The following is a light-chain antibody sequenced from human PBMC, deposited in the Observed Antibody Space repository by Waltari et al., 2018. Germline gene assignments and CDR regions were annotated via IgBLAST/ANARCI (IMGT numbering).Light chain of an antibody. CDR3: QQYGTLIT. CDR1: QSVRSSY. Sequence: EIVLTQSPGTLSLSPGERATLSCRASQSVRSSYLAWYQQKPGQAPRLLIYGASSRATGIPDRFSGSGSGTDFPLTISRLEPEDFAVYYCQQYGTLITFGQGTRLEIK. CDR2: GAS. V-gene: IGKV3-20*01. J-gene: IGKJ5*01.